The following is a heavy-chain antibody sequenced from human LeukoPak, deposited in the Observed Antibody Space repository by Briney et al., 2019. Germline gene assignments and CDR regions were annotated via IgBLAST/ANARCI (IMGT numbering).Heavy chain of an antibody. J-gene: IGHJ4*02. CDR1: GFTFSSYG. CDR2: ISYDGSNK. V-gene: IGHV3-30*18. D-gene: IGHD6-19*01. CDR3: AKMVPVAVVSDY. Sequence: PGGSPRLSCAASGFTFSSYGMHWVRQAPGKGLEWVAVISYDGSNKYYADSVKGRFTISRDNSKNTLYLQMNSLRAEDTAVYYCAKMVPVAVVSDYWGQGTLVTVSS.